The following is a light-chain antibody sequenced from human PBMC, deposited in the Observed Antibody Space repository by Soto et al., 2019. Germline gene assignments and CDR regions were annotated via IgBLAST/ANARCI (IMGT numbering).Light chain of an antibody. V-gene: IGKV3-20*01. CDR3: QQYGSSLYT. CDR1: QTIRSNY. CDR2: GAS. J-gene: IGKJ2*01. Sequence: EIVLTQSPGTLSLSPGERATLSCRASQTIRSNYLAWYQQKRGQAPRLLMYGASTRATGIPDRFSGSGSGTDFTLTISRLEPEDSAVYYCQQYGSSLYTFGQRTTLEIK.